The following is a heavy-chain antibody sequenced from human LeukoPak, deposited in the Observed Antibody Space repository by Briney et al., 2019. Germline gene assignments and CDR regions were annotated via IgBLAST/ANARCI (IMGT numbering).Heavy chain of an antibody. D-gene: IGHD4-17*01. Sequence: PEASVKVSCKASGYTFTSYGISWVRQAPGQGLEWMGWISAYNGNTNYAQKLQGRVTMTTDTSTSTAYMELRSLRSDDTAVYYCARDSDYGDPYYYYGMDVWGQGTTVTVSS. J-gene: IGHJ6*02. V-gene: IGHV1-18*01. CDR3: ARDSDYGDPYYYYGMDV. CDR1: GYTFTSYG. CDR2: ISAYNGNT.